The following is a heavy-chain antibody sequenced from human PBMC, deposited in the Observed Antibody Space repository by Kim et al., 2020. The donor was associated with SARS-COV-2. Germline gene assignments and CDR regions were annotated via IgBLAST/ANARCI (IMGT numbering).Heavy chain of an antibody. D-gene: IGHD3-16*01. CDR3: ATETRFGDHSWKGIDN. Sequence: GGSLRLSCAASGFTVSSNYMSWVRQAPGKGLEWVSVIYSDGRTFYIDSVKGRFTISRDNSKNTLYLQMNSLRAEDTAVYYGATETRFGDHSWKGIDNWG. CDR2: IYSDGRT. V-gene: IGHV3-53*01. J-gene: IGHJ4*01. CDR1: GFTVSSNY.